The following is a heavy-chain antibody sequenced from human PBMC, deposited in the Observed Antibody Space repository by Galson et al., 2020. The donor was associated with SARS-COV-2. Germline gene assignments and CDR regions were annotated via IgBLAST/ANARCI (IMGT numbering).Heavy chain of an antibody. CDR3: IKDDFSSSFHVFDS. CDR2: ITWDGSDT. V-gene: IGHV3-43D*03. D-gene: IGHD6-13*01. CDR1: GFTFDEYA. J-gene: IGHJ4*02. Sequence: GGSLRLSCAASGFTFDEYAMHWVRQSPEKGLEWVSLITWDGSDTYYADSVKGRFTISRDNSKKSLFLQMDSLRPEDSAFYYCIKDDFSSSFHVFDSWGQGTLVTVSS.